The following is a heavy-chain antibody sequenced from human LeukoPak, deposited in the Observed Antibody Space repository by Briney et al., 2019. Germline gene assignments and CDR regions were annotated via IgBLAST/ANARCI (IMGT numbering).Heavy chain of an antibody. J-gene: IGHJ3*02. CDR3: ARARFGELDAFDI. V-gene: IGHV1-2*02. D-gene: IGHD3-10*01. CDR1: GYTFTGYY. CDR2: INPNSGGT. Sequence: AASVKVSCKASGYTFTGYYTHWVRQAPGQGLEWMGWINPNSGGTNYAQKFQGRVTMTRDTSISTAYMELSRLRSDDTAVYYCARARFGELDAFDIWGQGTMVTVSS.